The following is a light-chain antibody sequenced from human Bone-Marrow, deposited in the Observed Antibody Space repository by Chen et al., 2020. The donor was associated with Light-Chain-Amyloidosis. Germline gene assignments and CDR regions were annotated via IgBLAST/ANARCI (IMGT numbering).Light chain of an antibody. V-gene: IGLV2-14*01. J-gene: IGLJ3*02. CDR2: DVS. CDR1: SSDIGDYNY. CDR3: SSDTSSSTRV. Sequence: QSALPQPASVSGSPGQSITISCTATSSDIGDYNYVSWYQQHPGKAPKLMIYDVSNRPSGVSDRFSGAKSGVTASLTSAGLQAEDEADYFCSSDTSSSTRVFGGGTKLTVL.